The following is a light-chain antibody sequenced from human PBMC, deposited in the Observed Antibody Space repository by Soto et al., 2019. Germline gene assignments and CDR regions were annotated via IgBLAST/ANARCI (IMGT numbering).Light chain of an antibody. CDR1: QGIGSY. J-gene: IGKJ4*01. V-gene: IGKV1-8*01. Sequence: AIRMTQSPSSFSASVGDRVTITCRASQGIGSYLAWYQQKPGEAPKLLIFAASTLQSGVPSRFSGSVSGTDFTLTISSLQAEDFATYYCQQLSTYPSTFGGGTKVDIK. CDR2: AAS. CDR3: QQLSTYPST.